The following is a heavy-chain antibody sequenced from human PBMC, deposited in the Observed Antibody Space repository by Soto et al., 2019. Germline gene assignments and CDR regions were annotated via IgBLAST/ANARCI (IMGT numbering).Heavy chain of an antibody. D-gene: IGHD6-19*01. V-gene: IGHV4-4*07. CDR1: GGSISRYY. J-gene: IGHJ6*02. CDR3: ARDAKDFSSGWTYSYYYYGMDV. CDR2: IYISGST. Sequence: PSETLSLTCTVSGGSISRYYWRWIRQPAGKGLEWIGRIYISGSTNYNRSLKSRATMSVDKSKNQFSLQLSSVTAADTAVYYCARDAKDFSSGWTYSYYYYGMDVWGQGTTVTVSS.